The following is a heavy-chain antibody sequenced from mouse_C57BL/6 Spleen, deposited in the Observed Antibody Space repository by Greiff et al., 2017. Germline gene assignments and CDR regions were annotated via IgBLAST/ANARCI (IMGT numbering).Heavy chain of an antibody. Sequence: VQLQQPGAELVRPGSSVKLSCKASGYTFTSYWMHWVKQRPIQGLEWIGNIDPSDSDTHYNQKFKDKATLTVDKSSSTAYLQLRSLTSEDSAVYYCARGTWDENFDYWGQGTTLTVSS. CDR2: IDPSDSDT. CDR3: ARGTWDENFDY. D-gene: IGHD4-1*01. CDR1: GYTFTSYW. J-gene: IGHJ2*01. V-gene: IGHV1-52*01.